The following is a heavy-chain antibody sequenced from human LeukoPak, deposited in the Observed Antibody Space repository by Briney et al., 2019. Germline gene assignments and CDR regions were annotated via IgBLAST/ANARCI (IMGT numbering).Heavy chain of an antibody. CDR3: AAFYGSGSYSYYGMDV. V-gene: IGHV1-24*01. J-gene: IGHJ6*04. CDR2: FYREDGET. CDR1: GYTLTELS. D-gene: IGHD3-10*01. Sequence: ASVKVSCKVSGYTLTELSMHWVRQAPGKGLEWMGGFYREDGETIYAQKFQGRVTMTEDTSTDTAYMELSSLRSEDTAVYYCAAFYGSGSYSYYGMDVWGKGTTVTVSS.